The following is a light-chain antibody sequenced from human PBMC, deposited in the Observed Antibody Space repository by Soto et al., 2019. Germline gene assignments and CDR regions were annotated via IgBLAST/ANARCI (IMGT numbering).Light chain of an antibody. Sequence: IVMTRSPATLSVSPGERATLSCRASQSVSSNLAWYQQKPGQAPRLLIYGASTRATGIPARFSGSGSGTEFTLTISSLQSEDFAVYYCKTYNNWLRMFGQ. CDR1: QSVSSN. V-gene: IGKV3-15*01. J-gene: IGKJ1*01. CDR2: GAS. CDR3: KTYNNWLRM.